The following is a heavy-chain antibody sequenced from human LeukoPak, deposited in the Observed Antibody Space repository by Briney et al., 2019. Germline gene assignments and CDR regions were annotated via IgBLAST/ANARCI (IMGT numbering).Heavy chain of an antibody. V-gene: IGHV1-18*01. CDR2: IRAYNGNT. CDR3: AISYYYDSSGLYGVY. CDR1: GYTFTSYG. D-gene: IGHD3-22*01. Sequence: ASVKVSCKASGYTFTSYGISWVRQAPGQGLEWMGWIRAYNGNTNYAQKLQGRVTMTTDTSTSTAYMELRSLRSDDTAVYYCAISYYYDSSGLYGVYWGQGTLVTVSS. J-gene: IGHJ4*02.